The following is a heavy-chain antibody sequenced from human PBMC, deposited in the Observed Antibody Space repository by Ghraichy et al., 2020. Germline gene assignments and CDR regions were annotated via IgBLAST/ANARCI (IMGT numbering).Heavy chain of an antibody. V-gene: IGHV4-39*01. CDR2: IYYSGNT. D-gene: IGHD5-18*01. CDR1: GDSISNSIFF. CDR3: AGYSYGHPNFDY. Sequence: SETLSLTCTVSGDSISNSIFFWGWIRQPPGKGLEWIGSIYYSGNTYYSPSLKSRLTISVETSKNQFSLNLSSVTAADTAIYYCAGYSYGHPNFDYWGQGMLVTVSS. J-gene: IGHJ4*02.